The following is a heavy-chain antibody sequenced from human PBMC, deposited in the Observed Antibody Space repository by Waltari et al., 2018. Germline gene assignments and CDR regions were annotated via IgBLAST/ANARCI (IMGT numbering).Heavy chain of an antibody. CDR2: INHSGST. D-gene: IGHD3-10*01. V-gene: IGHV4-34*01. CDR3: ASTLYGSGTPDPGY. CDR1: GGSFSGYY. Sequence: QVQLQQWGAGLLKPSETLSLTCAVYGGSFSGYYWSWIRQPPGKGLGWIGEINHSGSTNYNPSLKSRVTISVDTSKNQFSLKLSSVTAADTAVYYCASTLYGSGTPDPGYWGQGTLVTVSS. J-gene: IGHJ4*02.